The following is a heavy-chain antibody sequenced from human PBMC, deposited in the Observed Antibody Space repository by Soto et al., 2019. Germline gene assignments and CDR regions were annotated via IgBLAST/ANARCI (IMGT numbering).Heavy chain of an antibody. CDR2: ISAYNGNT. CDR1: GYTFTSYG. V-gene: IGHV1-18*01. J-gene: IGHJ6*02. CDR3: ARDGGDIVVVVAALYYYYGMDV. D-gene: IGHD2-15*01. Sequence: ASVKVSCKASGYTFTSYGISWVRQAPGQGLEWMGWISAYNGNTNYAQKPQGRVTMTTDTSTSTAYMELRSLRSDDTAVYYCARDGGDIVVVVAALYYYYGMDVWGQGTTVTVSS.